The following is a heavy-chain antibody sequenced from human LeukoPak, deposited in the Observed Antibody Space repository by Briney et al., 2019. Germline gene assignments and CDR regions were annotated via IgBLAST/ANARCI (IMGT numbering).Heavy chain of an antibody. V-gene: IGHV4-38-2*01. CDR3: ARNMSTEGWFDS. Sequence: SETLSLTCVVSDYSITSGDYWAWIRQPPGKGLEWIGSVFNSVSTSYNPSLKSRVTMSVDPSKNQFSLNLRSVTAADTAVYYCARNMSTEGWFDSWGRGTLVTVSS. D-gene: IGHD5/OR15-5a*01. CDR1: DYSITSGDY. CDR2: VFNSVST. J-gene: IGHJ5*01.